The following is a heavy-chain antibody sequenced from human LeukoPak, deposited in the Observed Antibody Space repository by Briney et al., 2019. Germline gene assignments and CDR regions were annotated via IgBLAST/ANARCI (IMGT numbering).Heavy chain of an antibody. CDR3: ARDSRRDSSGYSIDY. J-gene: IGHJ4*02. CDR1: GGSISSYY. Sequence: KSSETLSLTCTVSGGSISSYYWSWIRQPPGKGLEWIGYIYYSGSTNYNPSLKSRVTISVDTSKNQFSLKLSSVTAADTAVYYCARDSRRDSSGYSIDYWGQGTLVTVSS. V-gene: IGHV4-59*01. CDR2: IYYSGST. D-gene: IGHD3-22*01.